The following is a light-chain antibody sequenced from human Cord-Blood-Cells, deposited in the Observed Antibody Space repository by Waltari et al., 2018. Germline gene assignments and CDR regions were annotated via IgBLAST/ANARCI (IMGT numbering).Light chain of an antibody. CDR3: CSYAGSSTSV. J-gene: IGLJ2*01. CDR1: SSAVGRYNL. V-gene: IGLV2-23*01. CDR2: EGS. Sequence: QSALTPPASASGSPGPSITISCPGTSSAVGRYNLVSWYQQHPGKAPKRMIYEGSKRPSGVSNRFSGSKSGNTASLTISGLQAEDEADYYCCSYAGSSTSVFGGGTKLTVL.